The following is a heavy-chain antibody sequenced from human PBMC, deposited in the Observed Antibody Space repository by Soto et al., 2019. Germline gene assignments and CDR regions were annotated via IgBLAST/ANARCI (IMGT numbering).Heavy chain of an antibody. D-gene: IGHD6-19*01. Sequence: ASVKVSCKASGYTFTSYGSSWVRQAPGQGLEWMGWISAYNVNTNYAQKLQARVTMTPDTSTSTAYMEPRILRSDYTAVYYCARDRLVIAVAGSHYYYYGMDVWGQGTTVTVSS. V-gene: IGHV1-18*01. CDR3: ARDRLVIAVAGSHYYYYGMDV. J-gene: IGHJ6*01. CDR2: ISAYNVNT. CDR1: GYTFTSYG.